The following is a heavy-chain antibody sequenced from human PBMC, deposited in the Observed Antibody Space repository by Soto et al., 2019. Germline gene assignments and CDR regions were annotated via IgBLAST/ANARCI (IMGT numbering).Heavy chain of an antibody. J-gene: IGHJ3*02. CDR3: ARFGSSSSGDAFDI. Sequence: EVRLVESGGGLVKPGGSLRLSCAASGFTFSSYSMNWVRQAPGKGLEWVSSISSSSSYIYYADSVKGRFTISRDNAKNSLYLQMNSLRAEDTAVYYCARFGSSSSGDAFDIWGQGTMVTVSS. CDR2: ISSSSSYI. V-gene: IGHV3-21*01. CDR1: GFTFSSYS. D-gene: IGHD6-6*01.